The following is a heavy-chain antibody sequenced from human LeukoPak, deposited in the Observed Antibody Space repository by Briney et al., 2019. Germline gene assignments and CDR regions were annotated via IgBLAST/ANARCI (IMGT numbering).Heavy chain of an antibody. CDR1: GFIFSSYE. V-gene: IGHV3-48*03. CDR2: ITTSGSTI. J-gene: IGHJ4*02. D-gene: IGHD2-2*01. Sequence: PGGSLGLSCAASGFIFSSYEMNWVRQAPGKGLEWVSHITTSGSTIYYADSVKGRFTISRDNAKNSVYLQMNSLRAEDTAVYYCARRYCSSSICLLDYWGQGTLVTVSS. CDR3: ARRYCSSSICLLDY.